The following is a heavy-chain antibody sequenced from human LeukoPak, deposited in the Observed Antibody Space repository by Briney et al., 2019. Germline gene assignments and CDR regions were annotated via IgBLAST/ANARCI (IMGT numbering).Heavy chain of an antibody. CDR1: GFTFSSYA. Sequence: GGSLRLSCAASGFTFSSYAMHWVRQAPGKGLEWVAVISYDGSNKYYADSVKGRFTISRDNSKNTLYLQMNSLRAEDTAVYYCARAEDWYRNAFDIWGRGTMVTVSS. CDR3: ARAEDWYRNAFDI. J-gene: IGHJ3*02. D-gene: IGHD6-13*01. V-gene: IGHV3-30-3*01. CDR2: ISYDGSNK.